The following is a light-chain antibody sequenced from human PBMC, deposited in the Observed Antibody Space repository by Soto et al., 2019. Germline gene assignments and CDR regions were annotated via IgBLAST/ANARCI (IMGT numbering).Light chain of an antibody. V-gene: IGKV1-39*01. CDR1: QSISSY. J-gene: IGKJ1*01. CDR2: AGS. CDR3: QQSYSTPWT. Sequence: DIQMTQSPSSLSASVGDRVTITCRASQSISSYLNWYQQKPGKAPKLRIYAGSSLQSGVPSRFSGSGSGTDFTLTISSLQPEDFATYYCQQSYSTPWTFGQGTKVEIK.